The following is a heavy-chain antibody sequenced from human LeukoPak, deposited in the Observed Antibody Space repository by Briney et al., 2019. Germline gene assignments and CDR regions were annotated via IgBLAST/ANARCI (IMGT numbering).Heavy chain of an antibody. V-gene: IGHV1-18*01. CDR1: GYTFTGYG. J-gene: IGHJ3*02. CDR3: ARDCLAGGYSYGFCAFDI. Sequence: GASVKVSCKASGYTFTGYGISWVRQAPGQGLEWMGWISAYNGNTNYAQKLQGRVTMTTDTSTSTAYMELRSLRSDDTAVYYCARDCLAGGYSYGFCAFDIWGQGTMVTVSS. D-gene: IGHD5-18*01. CDR2: ISAYNGNT.